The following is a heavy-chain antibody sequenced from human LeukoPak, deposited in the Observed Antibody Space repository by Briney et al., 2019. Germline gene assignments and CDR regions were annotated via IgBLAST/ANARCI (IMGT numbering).Heavy chain of an antibody. CDR3: AGRGRALYWFDP. J-gene: IGHJ5*02. V-gene: IGHV4-34*01. D-gene: IGHD1-26*01. CDR1: GGSFSGYY. Sequence: PSETLSLTCAVYGGSFSGYYWSWIRQPPGKGLEWIGEINHSGSTNYNPSLKSRVTISVDTSKNQFSLKLSSVTAADTAVYYCAGRGRALYWFDPWGQGTLVTVSS. CDR2: INHSGST.